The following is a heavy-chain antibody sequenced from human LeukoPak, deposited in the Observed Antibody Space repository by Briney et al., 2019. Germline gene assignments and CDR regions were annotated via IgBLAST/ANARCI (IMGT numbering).Heavy chain of an antibody. V-gene: IGHV3-53*01. CDR1: GFTVSSNY. CDR2: IYSGGST. Sequence: PGGSPRLSCAASGFTVSSNYMSWVRQAPGKGLEWVSVIYSGGSTYYADSVKGRFTISRDNSKNTLYLQMNSLRAEDTAVYYCAREQLWPHYFDYWGQGTLVTVSS. J-gene: IGHJ4*02. D-gene: IGHD5-18*01. CDR3: AREQLWPHYFDY.